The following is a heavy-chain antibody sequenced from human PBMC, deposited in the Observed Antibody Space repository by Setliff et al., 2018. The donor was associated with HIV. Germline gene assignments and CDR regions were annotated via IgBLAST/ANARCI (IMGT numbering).Heavy chain of an antibody. CDR1: GGSIKNYY. D-gene: IGHD3-3*01. J-gene: IGHJ4*02. Sequence: SETLSLTCTVSGGSIKNYYWSWIRQSPGRGLEWIGNIYYTGSINYNPSLQSRLTISIDTSKNKFSLGLTSVTAEDTAVYYCARQGGYYSPLDYWGQGALVTVSS. CDR3: ARQGGYYSPLDY. CDR2: IYYTGSI. V-gene: IGHV4-59*01.